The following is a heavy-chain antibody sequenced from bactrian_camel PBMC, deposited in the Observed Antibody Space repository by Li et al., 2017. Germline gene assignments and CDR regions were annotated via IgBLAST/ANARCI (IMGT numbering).Heavy chain of an antibody. CDR3: ARGPENLWEFGY. Sequence: VQLVESGGGSVQAGGSLRLSCVISGYTLPMNMGWFRQAPGKGLEWVSRINTGGSYQYYADSVKGRFTISRDNAQNTLYLQMNSLKPEDTAVYYCARGPENLWEFGYWGQGTQVTVSS. J-gene: IGHJ4*01. CDR2: INTGGSYQ. V-gene: IGHV3S40*01. CDR1: GYTLPMN.